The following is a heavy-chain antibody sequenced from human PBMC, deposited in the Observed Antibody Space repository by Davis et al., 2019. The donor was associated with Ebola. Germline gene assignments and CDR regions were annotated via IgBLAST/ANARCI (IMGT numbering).Heavy chain of an antibody. Sequence: SETLSLTCTVSGGSISSSSYYWGWIRQPPGKGLEWIGSIYYSGSTYYSPSLKSRVTISVDTSKNQFSLKLSSVTATDTAVYYCARHGRPYYFDYWGQGTLVTVSS. CDR3: ARHGRPYYFDY. CDR2: IYYSGST. J-gene: IGHJ4*02. CDR1: GGSISSSSYY. V-gene: IGHV4-39*01.